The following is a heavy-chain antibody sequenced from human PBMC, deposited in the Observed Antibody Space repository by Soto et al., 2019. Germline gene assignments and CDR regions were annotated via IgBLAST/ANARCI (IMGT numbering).Heavy chain of an antibody. CDR2: INAGSGNT. J-gene: IGHJ3*02. CDR3: ARDTETLGPRANDALDI. D-gene: IGHD3-3*02. CDR1: GYTFSAYT. Sequence: QAQLVQSGAEMKKPGASVKVSCKATGYTFSAYTMNWGRQAPGQSLEWMGWINAGSGNTKYSQNFQGRVSITRDTSASTVYMELTGLTSEDTAVYYCARDTETLGPRANDALDIWGQGTMVTVSS. V-gene: IGHV1-3*01.